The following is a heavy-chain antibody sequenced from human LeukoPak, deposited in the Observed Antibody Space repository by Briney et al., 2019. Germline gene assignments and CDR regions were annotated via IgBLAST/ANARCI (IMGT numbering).Heavy chain of an antibody. Sequence: GSLRLSCVVSGFTFNNYWMSWVRQAPGKGLEWVANINQDGNGKNYLDSVKGRFSISRDNAKNSVYLQMNSLRVEDTALYYCVRGPGFLMDVWGQGTTVTVSS. CDR2: INQDGNGK. V-gene: IGHV3-7*01. J-gene: IGHJ6*02. D-gene: IGHD2-21*01. CDR3: VRGPGFLMDV. CDR1: GFTFNNYW.